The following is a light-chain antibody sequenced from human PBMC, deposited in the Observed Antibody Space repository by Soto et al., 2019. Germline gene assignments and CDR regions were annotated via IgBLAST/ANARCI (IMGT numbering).Light chain of an antibody. J-gene: IGKJ1*01. CDR3: QQYNNWPRT. Sequence: EIVMTQSPATLSVSPGERATLSCSASQSVSSNLAWYQQKPGQAPRLLIYGASTRATGIPARFSGSGSGTEFTLTISSLQSEDFAVYYCQQYNNWPRTLGQGTKVEI. CDR2: GAS. V-gene: IGKV3-15*01. CDR1: QSVSSN.